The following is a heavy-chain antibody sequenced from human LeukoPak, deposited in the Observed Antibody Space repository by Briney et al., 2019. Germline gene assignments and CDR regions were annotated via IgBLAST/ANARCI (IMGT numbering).Heavy chain of an antibody. D-gene: IGHD3-22*01. CDR1: GYSFTNYW. CDR2: IYPGDSDA. V-gene: IGHV5-51*01. J-gene: IGHJ4*02. Sequence: GESLKISCKGSGYSFTNYWIGWVRQMPGKGLEWMGIIYPGDSDARYSPSFQGQVTISADKSISTAYLQWGSLKASDTAMYYCARHTYDSSGYDLDCWGQGTLVTVSS. CDR3: ARHTYDSSGYDLDC.